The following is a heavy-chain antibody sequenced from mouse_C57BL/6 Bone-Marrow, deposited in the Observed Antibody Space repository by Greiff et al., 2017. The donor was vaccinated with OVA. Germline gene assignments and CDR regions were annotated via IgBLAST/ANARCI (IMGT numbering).Heavy chain of an antibody. J-gene: IGHJ2*01. D-gene: IGHD1-1*01. V-gene: IGHV1-76*01. Sequence: LVESGAELVRPGASVKLSCKASGYTFTDYYINWVKQRPGQGLEWIARIYPGSGNTYYNEKFKGKATLTAEKSSSTAYMQLSSLTSEDSAVYFCARSRYYGSSYYFDYWGQGTTLTVSS. CDR2: IYPGSGNT. CDR1: GYTFTDYY. CDR3: ARSRYYGSSYYFDY.